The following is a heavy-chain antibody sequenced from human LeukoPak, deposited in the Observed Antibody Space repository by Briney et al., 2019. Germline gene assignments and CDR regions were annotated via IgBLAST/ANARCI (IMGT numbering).Heavy chain of an antibody. CDR2: ISAYNGNT. J-gene: IGHJ3*02. Sequence: ASVKVSCKASGYTFTSYGISWVRQAPGQGLEWMGWISAYNGNTNYSQKFQGRVTITRDTSTSTVYMELSSLRSEDTAVYYCAREGLLLERAFDIWGQGTMVTVSS. D-gene: IGHD1-26*01. CDR3: AREGLLLERAFDI. CDR1: GYTFTSYG. V-gene: IGHV1-18*01.